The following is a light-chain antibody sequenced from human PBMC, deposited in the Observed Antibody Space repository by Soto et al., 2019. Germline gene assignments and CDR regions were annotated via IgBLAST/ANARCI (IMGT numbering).Light chain of an antibody. Sequence: QSVLTQSPSASASLGASVKLTCTLSSGHSSYAIAWHQQQPEKGPRYLMKLNSDGSHSKGDGIPDRFSGSSSGAERYHTISSLQSEDEADYYCQTWGSGIYGVFGGGTKLTVL. J-gene: IGLJ3*02. V-gene: IGLV4-69*01. CDR2: LNSDGSH. CDR3: QTWGSGIYGV. CDR1: SGHSSYA.